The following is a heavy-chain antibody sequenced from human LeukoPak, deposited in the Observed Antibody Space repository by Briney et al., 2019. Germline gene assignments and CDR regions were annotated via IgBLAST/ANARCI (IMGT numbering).Heavy chain of an antibody. CDR3: ARAGRAYSSSWYGWFDP. V-gene: IGHV4-34*01. CDR2: INHSGST. J-gene: IGHJ5*02. D-gene: IGHD6-13*01. CDR1: GGSISSYY. Sequence: KPSETLSLTCTVSGGSISSYYWSWIRQPPGKGLEWIGEINHSGSTNYNPSLKSRVTISVDTSKNQFTLKLSSVTAADTAVYYCARAGRAYSSSWYGWFDPWGQGTLVTVSS.